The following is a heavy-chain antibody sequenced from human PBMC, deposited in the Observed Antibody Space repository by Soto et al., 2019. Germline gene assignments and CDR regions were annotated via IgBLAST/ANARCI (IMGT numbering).Heavy chain of an antibody. CDR1: GFTFSSYA. CDR3: AKRVSWYFDL. Sequence: EVQLLESGGGLVQPGGSLRLSCAASGFTFSSYAVSWVRQAPGKGLESVSAISGSGGSTYYADSVKGRFTISRDNPKNTLYLQMNSLRAEDTAVYYCAKRVSWYFDLWGRGTLVTVST. V-gene: IGHV3-23*01. CDR2: ISGSGGST. J-gene: IGHJ2*01. D-gene: IGHD6-6*01.